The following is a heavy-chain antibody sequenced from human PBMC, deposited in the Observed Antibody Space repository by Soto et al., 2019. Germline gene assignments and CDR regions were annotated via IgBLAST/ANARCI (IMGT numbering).Heavy chain of an antibody. CDR1: GDSVSSNSAA. J-gene: IGHJ6*03. CDR2: TYYRSKWYN. Sequence: PSQTLSLTCAISGDSVSSNSAAWNWIRQSPSRGLECLGRTYYRSKWYNDYAVSVKSRITINPDTSKNQFSLQLNSVTPEDTAVYYCAREGDQLLWGSYYYYYMDVWGKGTTVTVSS. V-gene: IGHV6-1*01. D-gene: IGHD2-2*01. CDR3: AREGDQLLWGSYYYYYMDV.